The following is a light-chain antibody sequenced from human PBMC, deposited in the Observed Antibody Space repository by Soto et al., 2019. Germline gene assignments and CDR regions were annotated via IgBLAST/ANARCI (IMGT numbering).Light chain of an antibody. CDR2: APF. Sequence: IRMTQSPSSLSASVGDRVTIPCRASQSISTSFHWYQQKPGKAPNFLIYAPFTLQIGVPSRFSGSGSGTDFTLTSSSLQPEDFATYFCQHGYSTPLTFGGGTKVDI. V-gene: IGKV1-39*01. CDR1: QSISTS. CDR3: QHGYSTPLT. J-gene: IGKJ4*01.